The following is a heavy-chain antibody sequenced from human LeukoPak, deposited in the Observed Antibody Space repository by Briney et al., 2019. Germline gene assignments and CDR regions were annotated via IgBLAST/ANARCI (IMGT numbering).Heavy chain of an antibody. V-gene: IGHV3-23*01. CDR2: ISGSGGST. J-gene: IGHJ4*02. CDR1: GFTFSSYG. D-gene: IGHD1-26*01. Sequence: GGSLRLSCAASGFTFSSYGMSWVRQAPGKGLEWVSAISGSGGSTYYADSVKGRFTISRDNSKNTLYLQMNSLRAEDTAVYYCAKLSGSHYYFDYWGQGTLVTVSS. CDR3: AKLSGSHYYFDY.